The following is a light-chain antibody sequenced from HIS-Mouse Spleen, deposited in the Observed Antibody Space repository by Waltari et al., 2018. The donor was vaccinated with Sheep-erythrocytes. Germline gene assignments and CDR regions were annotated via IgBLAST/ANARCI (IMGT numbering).Light chain of an antibody. CDR1: QGISSY. J-gene: IGKJ2*01. CDR3: QQLNSYPHT. V-gene: IGKV1-9*01. CDR2: AAS. Sequence: DIQLTQSPSFLSASVGDRVPITCRASQGISSYLAWYQQKPGKAPKILIYAASTLQSGVQSRCSGSGSVTEFTLTISSLQPEDFATYYCQQLNSYPHTFGQGTKLEIK.